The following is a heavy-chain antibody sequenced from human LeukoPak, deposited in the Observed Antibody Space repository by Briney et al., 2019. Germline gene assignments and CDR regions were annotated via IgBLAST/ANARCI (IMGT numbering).Heavy chain of an antibody. Sequence: PSETLSLTCTVSGYSISSGYYWGWIRQPPGKGLEWIGSIYHSGSTNYNPSLKSRVTISVDTSKNQFSLKLSSVTAADTAVYYCARADDFWSGYFPDYWGQGTLVTVSS. CDR3: ARADDFWSGYFPDY. V-gene: IGHV4-38-2*02. J-gene: IGHJ4*02. CDR2: IYHSGST. CDR1: GYSISSGYY. D-gene: IGHD3-3*01.